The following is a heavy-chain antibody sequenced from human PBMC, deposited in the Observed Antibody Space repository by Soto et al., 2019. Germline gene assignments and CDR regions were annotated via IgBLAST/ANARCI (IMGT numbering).Heavy chain of an antibody. CDR1: GFTFSDYG. CDR2: ISFDGNKI. V-gene: IGHV3-33*05. D-gene: IGHD4-4*01. J-gene: IGHJ6*02. Sequence: PGGSLRLSCVTSGFTFSDYGFHWVRQAPGKGLDWVAMISFDGNKINYAESVKGRFTISRDPSKNTLYLQMTSLTAEDAAVYYCGRDFEGFANYKFYYGMSVWGQGTTVTVSS. CDR3: GRDFEGFANYKFYYGMSV.